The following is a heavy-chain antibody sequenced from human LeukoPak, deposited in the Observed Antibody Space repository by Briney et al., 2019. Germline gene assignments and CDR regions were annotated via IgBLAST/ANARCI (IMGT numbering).Heavy chain of an antibody. J-gene: IGHJ3*02. D-gene: IGHD3-22*01. V-gene: IGHV4-34*01. CDR2: INHSGST. Sequence: PSETLSLTCAVYGGSFSGYYWSWIRQPPGKGLEWIGEINHSGSTNYNPSLKSRVTISVDTSKNQFSLKLSSVTAADTAVYYCARERGRYYYDRSGYYLDADAFDIWGQGTMVTVSS. CDR1: GGSFSGYY. CDR3: ARERGRYYYDRSGYYLDADAFDI.